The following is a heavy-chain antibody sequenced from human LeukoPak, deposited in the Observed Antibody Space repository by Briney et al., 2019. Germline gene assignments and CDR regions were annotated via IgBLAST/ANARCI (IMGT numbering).Heavy chain of an antibody. V-gene: IGHV4-4*09. CDR1: GGSMSGHY. D-gene: IGHD3-3*01. J-gene: IGHJ5*02. CDR3: AMQGIRFYEWIRLYP. CDR2: MYTGGNN. Sequence: SETLSLTCSISGGSMSGHYWSWIRQHPGKGLEWIGCMYTGGNNKYNPSLESRVTMSLDTSKNQFSLTLNSVSAADTAVYYCAMQGIRFYEWIRLYPWGPGTLVTVSS.